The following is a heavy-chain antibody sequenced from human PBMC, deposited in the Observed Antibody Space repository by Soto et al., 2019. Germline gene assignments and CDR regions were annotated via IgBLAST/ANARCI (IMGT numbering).Heavy chain of an antibody. Sequence: QAQLVQSGTEVEKPGASVKVSCKASGYTFTSYAIIWVRQAPGQGLEWMGWISANNGNTNYAQKLQGRVTMTADTSTSTAYMELRSLSSDDTAVYYCARGWGGIVVAGTRLDYWGQGTLVTVSS. V-gene: IGHV1-18*01. J-gene: IGHJ4*02. CDR2: ISANNGNT. D-gene: IGHD6-19*01. CDR3: ARGWGGIVVAGTRLDY. CDR1: GYTFTSYA.